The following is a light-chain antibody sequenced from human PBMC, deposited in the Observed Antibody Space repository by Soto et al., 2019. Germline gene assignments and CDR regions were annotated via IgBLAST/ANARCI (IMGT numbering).Light chain of an antibody. CDR1: SSDVGGYNY. J-gene: IGLJ2*01. V-gene: IGLV2-14*01. CDR2: DDS. Sequence: QSALTQPASVSESPGQSITISCSGTSSDVGGYNYVSWYQQPPGNAPKLMIYDDSNRPSGVSNRFSGSKSGNTASLTISGLQAEDEADYYCTSYTSSSTYVVFGGGTKVTVL. CDR3: TSYTSSSTYVV.